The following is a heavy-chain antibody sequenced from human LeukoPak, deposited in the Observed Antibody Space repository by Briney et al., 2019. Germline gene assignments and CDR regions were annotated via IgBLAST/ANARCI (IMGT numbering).Heavy chain of an antibody. D-gene: IGHD2-15*01. CDR2: INPSGGST. V-gene: IGHV1-46*01. CDR3: ARDSGGRNNWFDR. CDR1: GYTFTSYY. Sequence: ASVKVSFKASGYTFTSYYMHWGRQAPGQGLELVGIINPSGGSTSYAQKFQDRVTMTRDTSTSKVYMELSSLSSEDTAVYYCARDSGGRNNWFDRWGQGTLVSVSS. J-gene: IGHJ5*02.